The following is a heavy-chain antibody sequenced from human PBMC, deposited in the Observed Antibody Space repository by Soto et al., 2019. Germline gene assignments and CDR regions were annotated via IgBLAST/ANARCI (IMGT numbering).Heavy chain of an antibody. CDR3: ARDYVGAYCSSTSCYSDYYYGMDV. CDR1: GFTFSSYS. Sequence: VQLVESGGGLVQPGGSLRLSCAASGFTFSSYSMNWVRQAPGKGLEWVSYISSSSSTIYYADSVKGRFTISRDNAKNSLYLQMNSLRAEDTAVYYCARDYVGAYCSSTSCYSDYYYGMDVWGQGTTVTVSS. CDR2: ISSSSSTI. V-gene: IGHV3-48*01. J-gene: IGHJ6*02. D-gene: IGHD2-2*01.